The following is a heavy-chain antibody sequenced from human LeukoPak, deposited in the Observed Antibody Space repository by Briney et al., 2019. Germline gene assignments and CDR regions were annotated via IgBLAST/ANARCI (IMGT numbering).Heavy chain of an antibody. D-gene: IGHD4-17*01. CDR2: INSDGSST. CDR1: GFTFSNYW. V-gene: IGHV3-74*01. Sequence: GGSLRLSCAASGFTFSNYWMHWVRQAPGKGLVWVSRINSDGSSTTSADPVKGRFTISRDNAKNTLYLQMNSLRAEDAAVYYCAKGGATVIDYWGQGTLVTVSS. CDR3: AKGGATVIDY. J-gene: IGHJ4*02.